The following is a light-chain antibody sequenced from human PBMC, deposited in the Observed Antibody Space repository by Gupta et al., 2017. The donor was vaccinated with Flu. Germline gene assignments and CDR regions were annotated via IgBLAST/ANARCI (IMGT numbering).Light chain of an antibody. CDR3: QHYNNWLA. CDR2: GAS. V-gene: IGKV3-15*01. Sequence: EIVMTQSPATLSVSPGERATLSCRASQRINSNLAWYQQKPGQAPRLLIYGASTRATGIPARFSGSGSGTEFTLTISSLQSEDFAVYYCQHYNNWLAFGGGTKVEIK. J-gene: IGKJ4*01. CDR1: QRINSN.